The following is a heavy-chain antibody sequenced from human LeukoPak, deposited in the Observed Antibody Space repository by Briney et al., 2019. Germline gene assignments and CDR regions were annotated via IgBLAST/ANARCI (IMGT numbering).Heavy chain of an antibody. V-gene: IGHV4-39*07. CDR2: IYYSGST. CDR1: GGSISSSSYY. CDR3: ARASGYSSGWYIYYYYYMDV. J-gene: IGHJ6*03. Sequence: SSETLSLTCTVSGGSISSSSYYWGWIRQPPGKGLEWIGSIYYSGSTYYNPSLKSRVTISVDTSKNQSSLKLSSVTAADTAVYYCARASGYSSGWYIYYYYYMDVWGKGTTVTVSS. D-gene: IGHD6-19*01.